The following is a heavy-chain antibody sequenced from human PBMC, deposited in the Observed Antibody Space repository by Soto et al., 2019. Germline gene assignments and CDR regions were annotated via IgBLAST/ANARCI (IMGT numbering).Heavy chain of an antibody. J-gene: IGHJ6*02. Sequence: ASVKVSCKASGYKFNTSGITWVRQAPGQGLEWMGWISGNNGNTKYPQKFQGRVTITRDTSAGTAYMELSSLRSEDTAVYYCASSHIAAAPYSMDVWGQGTTVTVAS. CDR1: GYKFNTSG. V-gene: IGHV1-18*01. D-gene: IGHD6-13*01. CDR3: ASSHIAAAPYSMDV. CDR2: ISGNNGNT.